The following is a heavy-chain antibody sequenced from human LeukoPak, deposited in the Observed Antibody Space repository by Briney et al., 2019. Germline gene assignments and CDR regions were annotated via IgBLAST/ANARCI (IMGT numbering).Heavy chain of an antibody. CDR2: ISYDGSNK. D-gene: IGHD3-9*01. J-gene: IGHJ6*02. V-gene: IGHV3-30*18. CDR3: AKGIAILTGYYRGHYYGMDV. Sequence: XXXLSXXXXGFTXSSYGMHWVRQAPGKGLEWVAVISYDGSNKYYADSVKGRFTISRDNSKNTLYLQMNSLRAEDTAVYYCAKGIAILTGYYRGHYYGMDVWGQGTTVTVSS. CDR1: GFTXSSYG.